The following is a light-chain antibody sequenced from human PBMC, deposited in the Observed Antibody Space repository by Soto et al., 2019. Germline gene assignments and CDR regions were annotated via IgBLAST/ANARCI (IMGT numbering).Light chain of an antibody. J-gene: IGKJ4*01. Sequence: DTEMTQSPSSLSASVGDRVTITCRASQSISNYLNWYQHKPGKVPKLLIYAASSLQSGVPTRFSGSGSGTDFTLTINSLQPEDFATYYCQQSYGTPLTFGGGTKVEIK. V-gene: IGKV1-39*01. CDR3: QQSYGTPLT. CDR1: QSISNY. CDR2: AAS.